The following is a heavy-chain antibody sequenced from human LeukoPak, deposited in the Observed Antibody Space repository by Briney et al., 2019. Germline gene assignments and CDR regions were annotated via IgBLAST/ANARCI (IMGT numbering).Heavy chain of an antibody. D-gene: IGHD1-26*01. CDR3: ARDKWDHQHDY. CDR2: IYTTGIT. J-gene: IGHJ4*02. CDR1: GDFVNSGDHY. Sequence: PSETLPLTCTVSGDFVNSGDHYWSWIRQTAGKGLEWIGRIYTTGITDYKPALRIRVSISADTSKNQFLLRLTSVTAADTAVYYCARDKWDHQHDYWGPGTLVTVSS. V-gene: IGHV4-61*02.